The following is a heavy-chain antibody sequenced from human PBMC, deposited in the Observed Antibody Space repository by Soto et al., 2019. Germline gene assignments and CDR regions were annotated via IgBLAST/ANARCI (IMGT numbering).Heavy chain of an antibody. CDR3: ARDRDSYGPGYFDY. J-gene: IGHJ4*02. Sequence: QVQLVQSGAEVKKPGSSVKVSCKASGGTFSSYTISWVRQAPGQGLEWMGRIIPILGIANYAQKFQGRVTITEDKSTSTAYMELSSLRSEDTAVYYCARDRDSYGPGYFDYWGQGTLVTVSS. CDR2: IIPILGIA. CDR1: GGTFSSYT. D-gene: IGHD5-18*01. V-gene: IGHV1-69*08.